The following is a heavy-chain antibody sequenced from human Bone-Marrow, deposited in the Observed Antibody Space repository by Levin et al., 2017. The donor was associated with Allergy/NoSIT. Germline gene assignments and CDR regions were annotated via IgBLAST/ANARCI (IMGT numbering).Heavy chain of an antibody. Sequence: TGGSLRLSCKASGYTFTGYYIHWVRQAPGQGLEWMGRINPNSGDTDYAQNFQGRVTMTRDTSISTAYMALSRLRSDDTAVYYCARGTGTTGSGYWGQGILVTVSS. CDR3: ARGTGTTGSGY. CDR2: INPNSGDT. V-gene: IGHV1-2*06. D-gene: IGHD1-1*01. CDR1: GYTFTGYY. J-gene: IGHJ4*02.